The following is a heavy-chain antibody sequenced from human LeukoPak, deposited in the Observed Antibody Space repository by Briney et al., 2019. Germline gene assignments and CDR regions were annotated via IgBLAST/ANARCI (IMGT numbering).Heavy chain of an antibody. J-gene: IGHJ5*02. CDR1: GGSISSSSYY. CDR3: ARDQNNWFDP. V-gene: IGHV4-39*07. CDR2: IYYSGST. Sequence: SETLSLTCTVSGGSISSSSYYWGWIRQPPGKGLEWIGSIYYSGSTYYNPSLKSRVTISVDTSKNQFSLKLSSVTAADTAVYYCARDQNNWFDPWGQGTLVTVFS.